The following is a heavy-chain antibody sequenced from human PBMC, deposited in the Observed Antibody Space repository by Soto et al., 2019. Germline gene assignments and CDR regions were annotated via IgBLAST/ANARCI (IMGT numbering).Heavy chain of an antibody. Sequence: EVHLVESGGGLVKPGGSLRLSCAASGFTFNNAWMHWVRQAPGKGLEWVGRIKSKTDGGTIDYAAPVKGRFSISRDDSENPVYPQMNSLKTEDTAVYYWTTDDCSGGSCYHAFVIRGQGTVVTVSS. D-gene: IGHD2-15*01. J-gene: IGHJ3*02. V-gene: IGHV3-15*07. CDR1: GFTFNNAW. CDR3: TTDDCSGGSCYHAFVI. CDR2: IKSKTDGGTI.